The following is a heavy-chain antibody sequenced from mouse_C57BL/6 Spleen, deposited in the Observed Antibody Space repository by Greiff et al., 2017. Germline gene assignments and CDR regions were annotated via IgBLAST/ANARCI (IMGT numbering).Heavy chain of an antibody. CDR2: ISYDGSN. V-gene: IGHV3-6*01. J-gene: IGHJ4*01. Sequence: EVHLVESGPGLVKPSQSLSLTCSVTGYSITSGYYWNWIRQFPGNKLEWMGYISYDGSNNYNPSLKNRISITRDTSKNQFFLKLNSVTTEDTATYYCARDQGYYYGSSYYAMDYWGQGTSVTVSS. CDR3: ARDQGYYYGSSYYAMDY. D-gene: IGHD1-1*01. CDR1: GYSITSGYY.